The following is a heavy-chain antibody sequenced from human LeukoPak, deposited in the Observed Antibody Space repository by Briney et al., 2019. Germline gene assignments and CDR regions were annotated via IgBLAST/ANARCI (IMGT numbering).Heavy chain of an antibody. J-gene: IGHJ4*02. CDR1: GYTFTSYY. D-gene: IGHD3-22*01. CDR3: ARGETGRDSSGYFGY. V-gene: IGHV1-2*02. CDR2: INPNSGGT. Sequence: ASAKVSCKASGYTFTSYYIHWVRQAPGQGLEWMGWINPNSGGTNYAQKFQGRVAMTRDTSISTAYMELTRLRSDDTAVYYCARGETGRDSSGYFGYWGQGTLVTVSS.